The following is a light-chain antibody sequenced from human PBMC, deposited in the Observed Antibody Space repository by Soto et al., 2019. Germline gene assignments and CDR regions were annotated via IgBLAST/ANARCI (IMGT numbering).Light chain of an antibody. CDR2: DTS. J-gene: IGKJ2*01. V-gene: IGKV3D-15*01. CDR3: HQYDDGPYT. Sequence: EIVLTQSPGTLSLSPGERATLSCRASQSVSTYLAWYQQKPGQSPRLLIYDTSKRATGIPARFSGSGSGTDFTLTISSLQSEDFAVYYCHQYDDGPYTFGQGTKVDIK. CDR1: QSVSTY.